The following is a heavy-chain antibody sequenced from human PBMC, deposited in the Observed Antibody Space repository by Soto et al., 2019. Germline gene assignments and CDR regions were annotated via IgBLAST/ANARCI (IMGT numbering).Heavy chain of an antibody. V-gene: IGHV3-23*01. D-gene: IGHD3-10*01. CDR3: AKNSGWFNT. J-gene: IGHJ5*02. CDR1: GFTFSNYA. CDR2: IDGSGGTT. Sequence: GGSLRLSCAASGFTFSNYAMSWVRQAPGKGLEWVSTIDGSGGTTYYADSVKGRFTISRDNSINTVFLQMNSLRADDTALYFCAKNSGWFNTWGQGALVTVSS.